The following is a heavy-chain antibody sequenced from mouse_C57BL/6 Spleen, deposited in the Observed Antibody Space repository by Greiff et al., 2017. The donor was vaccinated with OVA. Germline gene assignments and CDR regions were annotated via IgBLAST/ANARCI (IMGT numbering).Heavy chain of an antibody. CDR3: ARNDYGSREAYYYAMDY. J-gene: IGHJ4*01. CDR1: GYTFTSYW. CDR2: INPSNGGT. Sequence: QVQLQQPGTELVKPGASVKLSCKASGYTFTSYWVHWVKQRPGQGLEWIGNINPSNGGTNYNEKFKSKATLTVDKSSSTAYMQLSSLTSEDSAVYYCARNDYGSREAYYYAMDYWGQGTSVTVSS. V-gene: IGHV1-53*01. D-gene: IGHD1-1*01.